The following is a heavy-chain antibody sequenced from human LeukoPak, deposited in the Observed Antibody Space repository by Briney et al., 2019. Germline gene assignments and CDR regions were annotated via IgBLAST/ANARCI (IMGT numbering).Heavy chain of an antibody. V-gene: IGHV3-72*01. CDR2: TRNRDYGYTT. D-gene: IGHD1-1*01. Sequence: QPGGSLRLSCAASGFTFSDLYMDWVRQAPAKGLEWVARTRNRDYGYTTEYAPSVRGRFTISRDDSRNSLYLQMNGLKTEDTAFYFCVRSGSDWTEMFDYWGQGTLVTVSP. CDR1: GFTFSDLY. J-gene: IGHJ4*02. CDR3: VRSGSDWTEMFDY.